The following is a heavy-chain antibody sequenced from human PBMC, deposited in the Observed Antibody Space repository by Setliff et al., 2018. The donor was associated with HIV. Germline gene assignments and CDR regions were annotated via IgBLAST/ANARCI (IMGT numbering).Heavy chain of an antibody. CDR3: TTDEWN. CDR1: GFNFNEAW. CDR2: IKSKKDGGTT. D-gene: IGHD3-3*01. Sequence: GGSLRLSCATSGFNFNEAWMSWVRQAPGKGLECVGRIKSKKDGGTTHYTAPVKGRFTISRDDSKNMVYLEMNSLQTDDTAVYYCTTDEWNWGRGTLVTVSS. J-gene: IGHJ4*02. V-gene: IGHV3-15*01.